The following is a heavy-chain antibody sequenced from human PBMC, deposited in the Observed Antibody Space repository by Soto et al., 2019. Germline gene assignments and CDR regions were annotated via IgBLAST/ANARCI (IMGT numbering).Heavy chain of an antibody. J-gene: IGHJ3*01. V-gene: IGHV3-30-3*01. Sequence: QVQLVESGGGVVQPGRSLILSCAASGFTFSAYAMHWVRQAPGKGLEWVAVISYDGTNNYYADSVKGRFTISRDNSKNTLFMQMNSLRSDDTAVYYCATITVVRGVTYDAFDFWGQGTMVTVSS. D-gene: IGHD3-10*01. CDR2: ISYDGTNN. CDR1: GFTFSAYA. CDR3: ATITVVRGVTYDAFDF.